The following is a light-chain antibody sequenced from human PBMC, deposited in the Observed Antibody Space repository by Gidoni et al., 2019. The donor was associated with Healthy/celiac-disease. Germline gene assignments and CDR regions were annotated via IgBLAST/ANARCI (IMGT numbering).Light chain of an antibody. Sequence: DIQMTQSPSSLSASVGDRVTITCRASQSLSSYLNWYQQKPGKAPKLLIYAASSFQSGVPSRVSGSGSGTDFTLTISSLQPEDFATYYCQQSYSTPFTFGPGTKVDIK. CDR3: QQSYSTPFT. J-gene: IGKJ3*01. CDR2: AAS. CDR1: QSLSSY. V-gene: IGKV1-39*01.